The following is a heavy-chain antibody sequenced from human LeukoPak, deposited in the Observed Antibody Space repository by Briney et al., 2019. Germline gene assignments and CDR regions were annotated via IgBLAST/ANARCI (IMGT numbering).Heavy chain of an antibody. CDR2: ISSDGTYR. J-gene: IGHJ4*02. V-gene: IGHV3-21*06. Sequence: GGSLRLSCVVSGFTLKTFKMNWVRQAPGKGLEWVSSISSDGTYRSYADSVKGRVTISGDNAKSSLYREMNSLRVEDTGVYYCARVRRDGYYLDSWGQGTLLTVSS. CDR3: ARVRRDGYYLDS. D-gene: IGHD5-24*01. CDR1: GFTLKTFK.